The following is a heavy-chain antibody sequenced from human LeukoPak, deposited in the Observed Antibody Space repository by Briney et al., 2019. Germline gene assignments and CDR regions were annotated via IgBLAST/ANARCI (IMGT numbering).Heavy chain of an antibody. CDR2: INPSGSST. J-gene: IGHJ4*02. CDR3: ARDLEHCRNIICSNSAY. CDR1: GYTFTSYY. Sequence: ASVKVSCKASGYTFTSYYMHWVRQAPGQGLEWMGIINPSGSSTSYAQKFQGRVTMTTDTSTNTVYMDLRSLRSDDTAVYYCARDLEHCRNIICSNSAYWGQGTLVTVSS. D-gene: IGHD2-2*01. V-gene: IGHV1-46*01.